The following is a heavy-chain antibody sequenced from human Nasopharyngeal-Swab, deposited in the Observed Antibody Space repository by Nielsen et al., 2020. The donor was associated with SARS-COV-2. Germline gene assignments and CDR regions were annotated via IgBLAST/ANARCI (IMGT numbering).Heavy chain of an antibody. D-gene: IGHD3-10*01. CDR1: GFTFSGYW. Sequence: GESLKISCAASGFTFSGYWMSWVRQAPGKGLEWVANTKQDGGDKYYVDSVKGRFTISRDNVQNSLYLQMNSLRAEDTAVYYCARTRVPGWYFDYWGQGTLVTVSS. CDR3: ARTRVPGWYFDY. V-gene: IGHV3-7*01. J-gene: IGHJ4*02. CDR2: TKQDGGDK.